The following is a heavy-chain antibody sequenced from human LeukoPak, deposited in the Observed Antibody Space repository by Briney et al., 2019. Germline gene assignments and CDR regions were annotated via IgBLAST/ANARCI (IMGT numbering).Heavy chain of an antibody. D-gene: IGHD3-9*01. CDR1: GFTVSSNY. V-gene: IGHV3-53*01. CDR2: IYSGGNT. CDR3: ARASLYDILSGYYAPDYFDY. Sequence: GGSPRLSCAHSGFTVSSNYMSWVRQAPGAGLEWASVIYSGGNTYYADSVKDRFAISRDNSKNTLYLQMNSLRVEDTAVYYCARASLYDILSGYYAPDYFDYWGQGTLVTVSS. J-gene: IGHJ4*02.